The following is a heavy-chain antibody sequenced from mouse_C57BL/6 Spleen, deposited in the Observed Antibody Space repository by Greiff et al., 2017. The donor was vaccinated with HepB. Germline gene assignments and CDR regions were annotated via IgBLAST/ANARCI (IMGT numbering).Heavy chain of an antibody. J-gene: IGHJ2*01. CDR3: ARSHYGYYFDY. CDR2: IHPNSGST. V-gene: IGHV1-64*01. D-gene: IGHD1-1*01. CDR1: GYTFTSYW. Sequence: QVQLKQPGAELVKPGASVKLSCKASGYTFTSYWMHWVKQRPGQGLEWIGMIHPNSGSTNYNEKFKSKATLTVDKSSSTAYMQLSSLTSEDSAVYYCARSHYGYYFDYWGQGTTLTVSS.